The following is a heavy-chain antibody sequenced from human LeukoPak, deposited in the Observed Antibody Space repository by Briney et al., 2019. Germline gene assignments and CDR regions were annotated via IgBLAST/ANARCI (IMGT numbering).Heavy chain of an antibody. V-gene: IGHV1-18*04. CDR1: GYTFTGYY. J-gene: IGHJ4*02. CDR3: ARGSFYDY. CDR2: VSAYNDKT. Sequence: ASVKVSCKASGYTFTGYYMHWVRQAPGQGLEWMGWVSAYNDKTNYAQKFQGRVTMTTDTSTSTAYMELRSLRSDDTAVYYCARGSFYDYWGQGTLVTVSS.